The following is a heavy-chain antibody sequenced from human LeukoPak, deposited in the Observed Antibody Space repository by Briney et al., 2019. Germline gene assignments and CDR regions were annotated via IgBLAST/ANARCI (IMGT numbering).Heavy chain of an antibody. D-gene: IGHD6-19*01. CDR2: IWYDGSNE. CDR3: AREYSSGWDY. Sequence: PGGSLRLPCAASGFTFSSYGMHWVRLAPGKGLEWVAVIWYDGSNENYADSVKGRFTISRDNSKNTLYLQMNSLRAEDTAVYYCAREYSSGWDYWGQGTLVTVSS. CDR1: GFTFSSYG. J-gene: IGHJ4*02. V-gene: IGHV3-33*01.